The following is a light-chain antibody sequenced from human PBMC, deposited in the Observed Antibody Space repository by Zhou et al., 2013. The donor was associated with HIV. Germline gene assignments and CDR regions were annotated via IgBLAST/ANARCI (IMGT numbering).Light chain of an antibody. V-gene: IGKV1-5*03. Sequence: DIQMTQSPSTLSASVGDRVTITCRASQSISSWLAWYQQKPGKAPKLLIYKASSLESGVPSRFSGSGSGTEFTLTISSLQPDDSASYYCQQYNSHLYSFGQGTKLEIK. CDR3: QQYNSHLYS. CDR1: QSISSW. CDR2: KAS. J-gene: IGKJ2*03.